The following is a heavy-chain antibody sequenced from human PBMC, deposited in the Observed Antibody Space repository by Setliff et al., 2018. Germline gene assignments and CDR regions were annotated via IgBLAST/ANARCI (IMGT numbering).Heavy chain of an antibody. Sequence: PSETLSLTCSVSGGSITSDYWSWIRQPPGKGLEWIGYMYDSGRTNYNPSLKSRVTISTDTSKNQFSLNLRSVTAADTAVYYCARGRNIEARLLDSWGQGNLVTVSS. V-gene: IGHV4-59*12. D-gene: IGHD6-6*01. CDR1: GGSITSDY. CDR3: ARGRNIEARLLDS. CDR2: MYDSGRT. J-gene: IGHJ4*02.